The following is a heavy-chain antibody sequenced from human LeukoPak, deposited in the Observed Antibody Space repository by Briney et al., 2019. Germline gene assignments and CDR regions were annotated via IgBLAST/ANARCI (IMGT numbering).Heavy chain of an antibody. CDR1: GFTFSSYW. Sequence: GGSLRLSCAASGFTFSSYWMHWVRHAPGKGLVWVSRINTEASSTSYADSVKGRFTISRDNAKNTLYLQMNSLRAEDTAVFYCAKDRDDYVWGSYLGAFDIWGQGTMVTVSS. D-gene: IGHD3-16*01. J-gene: IGHJ3*02. V-gene: IGHV3-74*01. CDR2: INTEASST. CDR3: AKDRDDYVWGSYLGAFDI.